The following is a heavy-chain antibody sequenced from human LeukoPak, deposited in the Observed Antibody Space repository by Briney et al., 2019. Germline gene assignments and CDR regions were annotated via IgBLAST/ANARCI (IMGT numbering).Heavy chain of an antibody. J-gene: IGHJ4*02. D-gene: IGHD3-3*01. Sequence: GGSLRLPCAASGVVFSSYTMSWVRQAPGKGLEWVSSVTGSSTYIYYADSVQGRFTISRDNGKNSLYLQMSSLSAEDTAVYYCAASTILRSPFDYWGQGTLVSVSS. CDR2: VTGSSTYI. CDR1: GVVFSSYT. CDR3: AASTILRSPFDY. V-gene: IGHV3-21*06.